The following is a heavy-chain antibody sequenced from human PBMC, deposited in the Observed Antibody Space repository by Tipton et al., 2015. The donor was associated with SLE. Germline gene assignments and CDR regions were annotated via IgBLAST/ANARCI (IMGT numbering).Heavy chain of an antibody. D-gene: IGHD2-2*01. CDR2: ISWDSNSI. Sequence: SLRLSCATSGFIFVDYALHWVRQTPGKGLEWVSGISWDSNSIAYADSVKGRFTISRDNAKNSLYLEMSSLRTEDTALYYCAKFGDCSSTSCHGTYNYYGLDVWGQGTTVTVSS. J-gene: IGHJ6*02. V-gene: IGHV3-9*01. CDR3: AKFGDCSSTSCHGTYNYYGLDV. CDR1: GFIFVDYA.